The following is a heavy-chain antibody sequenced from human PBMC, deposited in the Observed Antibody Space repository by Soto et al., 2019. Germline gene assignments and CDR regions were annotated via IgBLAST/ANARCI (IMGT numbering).Heavy chain of an antibody. D-gene: IGHD1-26*01. CDR3: AREGYSGNYYFDF. J-gene: IGHJ4*02. Sequence: GSLRLSCAASGFTFSRYAMHWVRQSPGKGLEWVAVISYDVTKKYYADSVGGRFTISRDNSKKTVYVEMNSLRAEDTAVYYCAREGYSGNYYFDFWGQGTLVTVSS. V-gene: IGHV3-30-3*01. CDR1: GFTFSRYA. CDR2: ISYDVTKK.